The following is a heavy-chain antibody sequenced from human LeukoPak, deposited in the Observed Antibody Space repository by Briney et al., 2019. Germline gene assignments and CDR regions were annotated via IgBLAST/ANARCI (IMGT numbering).Heavy chain of an antibody. CDR2: INHSGST. CDR1: GGSISGSSYY. J-gene: IGHJ6*02. Sequence: SETLSLTCTVSGGSISGSSYYWGWIRQPPGKGLEWIGEINHSGSTNYNPSLKSRVTISVDTSKNQFSLKLSSVTAADTAVYYCARGPRSTDIVVVPAVYYGMDVWGQGTTVTVSS. CDR3: ARGPRSTDIVVVPAVYYGMDV. D-gene: IGHD2-2*01. V-gene: IGHV4-39*07.